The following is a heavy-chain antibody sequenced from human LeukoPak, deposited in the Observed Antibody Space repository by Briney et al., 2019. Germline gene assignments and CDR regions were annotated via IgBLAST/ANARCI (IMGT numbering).Heavy chain of an antibody. CDR2: ISGYNGNT. D-gene: IGHD3-22*01. Sequence: GASVKVSCKASGYTFSSYGISWLRQAPGQGLEWMGWISGYNGNTNYTQKLQGRVTRTTDTSTSTAFMELRSLRSDDTAVYYCARQGSYYYDSSGYSAYWGQGTLVTVAS. V-gene: IGHV1-18*01. CDR3: ARQGSYYYDSSGYSAY. J-gene: IGHJ4*02. CDR1: GYTFSSYG.